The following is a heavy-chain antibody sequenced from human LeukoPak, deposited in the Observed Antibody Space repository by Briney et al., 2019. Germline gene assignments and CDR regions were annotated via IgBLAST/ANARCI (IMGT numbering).Heavy chain of an antibody. D-gene: IGHD1-14*01. Sequence: SETLSLTCTVSGGSISSGGYSWSWIRQPPGKGLEWIGYIYYTGTTYYNPSLKSRVNISVDTSRNQFSLKLSSVTAADTAVYYCARKHDTGVFRFDPWGQGTLVTVSS. V-gene: IGHV4-30-4*07. CDR3: ARKHDTGVFRFDP. J-gene: IGHJ5*02. CDR1: GGSISSGGYS. CDR2: IYYTGTT.